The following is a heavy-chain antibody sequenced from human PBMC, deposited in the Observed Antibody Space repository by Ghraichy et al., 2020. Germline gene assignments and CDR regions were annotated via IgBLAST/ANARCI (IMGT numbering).Heavy chain of an antibody. CDR1: GFTFSSYA. J-gene: IGHJ4*02. CDR3: VKAHDYVWGSYRYPLGY. D-gene: IGHD3-16*02. V-gene: IGHV3-23*01. Sequence: GESLNISCAASGFTFSSYAMSWVRQAPGKGLEWVSAISGSGGSTYYADSVKGRFTISRDNSKNTLYLQMNSLRAEDTAVYYCVKAHDYVWGSYRYPLGYWGQGTLVTVSS. CDR2: ISGSGGST.